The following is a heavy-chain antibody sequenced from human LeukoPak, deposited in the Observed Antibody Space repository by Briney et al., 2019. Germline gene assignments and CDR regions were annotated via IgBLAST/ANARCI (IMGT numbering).Heavy chain of an antibody. J-gene: IGHJ4*02. V-gene: IGHV3-30*02. D-gene: IGHD6-13*01. CDR2: IRYDGSNK. CDR1: GFTFSSYS. Sequence: GGSLRLSCAASGFTFSSYSMNWVRQAPGKGLEWVAFIRYDGSNKYYADSVKGRFTISRDDSKNTLYLQMSSLRAEDTAVYYCAKDPSYTAAGIDYWGQGTLVTVSS. CDR3: AKDPSYTAAGIDY.